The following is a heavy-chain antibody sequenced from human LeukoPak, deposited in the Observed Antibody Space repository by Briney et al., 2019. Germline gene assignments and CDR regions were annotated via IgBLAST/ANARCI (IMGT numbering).Heavy chain of an antibody. CDR2: ILPIFCTA. CDR3: ARATTVVTGGVYYYYYMDV. Sequence: SVKVSCKASGGTFSRYAISGVRQARGQGLEWVGGILPIFCTANYAQKFQGRVTITTDESTSTAYMELSSLRSEDTAVYYCARATTVVTGGVYYYYYMDVWGKGTTVTVSS. V-gene: IGHV1-69*05. J-gene: IGHJ6*03. CDR1: GGTFSRYA. D-gene: IGHD4-23*01.